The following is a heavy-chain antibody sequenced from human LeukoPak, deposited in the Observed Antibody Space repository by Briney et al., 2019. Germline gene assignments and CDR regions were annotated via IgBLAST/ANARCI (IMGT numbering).Heavy chain of an antibody. CDR2: INPNSGGT. D-gene: IGHD1-14*01. J-gene: IGHJ3*02. Sequence: GASVKVSCKASGYTFTDYYMDWVRQAPGQGLEWMGWINPNSGGTKYAQKFQGRVTMTRDTSISTAYMELSRLRSDDTAVYYWAREEVSFDMWGQGTMVTVSS. V-gene: IGHV1-2*02. CDR3: AREEVSFDM. CDR1: GYTFTDYY.